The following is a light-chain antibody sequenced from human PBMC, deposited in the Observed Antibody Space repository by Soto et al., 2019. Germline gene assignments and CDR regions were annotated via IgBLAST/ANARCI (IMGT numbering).Light chain of an antibody. CDR3: QQSSSTPET. CDR2: AAS. Sequence: DIQMTQSPSSLSPSVGDRVTITSRPSQSIGNNLNWYKQKPGKAPKLLIYAASSLQSGVPSRFSGSGSGTDFTLTISSLQPEDFATYYCQQSSSTPETFGQGTKVEIK. J-gene: IGKJ1*01. V-gene: IGKV1-39*01. CDR1: QSIGNN.